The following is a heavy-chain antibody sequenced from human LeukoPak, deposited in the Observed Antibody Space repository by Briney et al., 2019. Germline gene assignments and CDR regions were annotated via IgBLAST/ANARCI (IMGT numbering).Heavy chain of an antibody. CDR2: IRSNGGST. CDR3: ARDPYSSGWPDY. CDR1: GFTFSSYA. Sequence: GGSLRLSCPASGFTFSSYAMHWVRQAPGKGLEYVSAIRSNGGSTYYANSVKGRFTISRDNSKNTLYLQMGSLRAEDMAVYYCARDPYSSGWPDYWGQGTLVTVSS. V-gene: IGHV3-64*01. J-gene: IGHJ4*02. D-gene: IGHD6-19*01.